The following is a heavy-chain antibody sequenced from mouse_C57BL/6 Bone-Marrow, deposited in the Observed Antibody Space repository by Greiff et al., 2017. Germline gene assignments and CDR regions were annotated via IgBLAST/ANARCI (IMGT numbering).Heavy chain of an antibody. V-gene: IGHV1-72*01. J-gene: IGHJ4*01. D-gene: IGHD1-1*01. Sequence: QVQLKESGAELVKPGASVKLSCKASGYTFTSYWMHWVKQRPGRGLEWIGRIDPNSGGTKYNEKFKSKATLTVDKPSSTAYMQLSSLTSEDSAVYYCGFTTVVATRGYYAMDYWGQGTSVTVSS. CDR1: GYTFTSYW. CDR2: IDPNSGGT. CDR3: GFTTVVATRGYYAMDY.